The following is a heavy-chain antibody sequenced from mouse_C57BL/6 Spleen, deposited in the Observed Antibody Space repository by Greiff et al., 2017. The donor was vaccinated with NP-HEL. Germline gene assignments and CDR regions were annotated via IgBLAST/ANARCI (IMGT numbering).Heavy chain of an antibody. CDR3: ARCPYCYGSSFDY. Sequence: QVQLQQPGAELVQPGASVKMSCKASGYTFTSYWITWVKQRPGQGLEWIGDIYPGSGSTNYNETFKSKATLTVDTSSSTAYMHLSSLTSEDSSVYYCARCPYCYGSSFDYWGQGTTLTVSS. CDR1: GYTFTSYW. J-gene: IGHJ2*01. V-gene: IGHV1-55*01. CDR2: IYPGSGST. D-gene: IGHD1-1*01.